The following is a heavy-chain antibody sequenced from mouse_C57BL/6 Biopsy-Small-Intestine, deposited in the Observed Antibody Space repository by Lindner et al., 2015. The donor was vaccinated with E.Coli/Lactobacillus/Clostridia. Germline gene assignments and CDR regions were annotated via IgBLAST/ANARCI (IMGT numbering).Heavy chain of an antibody. Sequence: SVKVSCKASGDTLNSYVINWVRQAPGLGIEWLGGIIPLFGTPNYAREFEGRVTVTADKSTNTVYMEMRSLRSDDTAVYYCARATRGGSGSYSPFDYWGQGTLVTVSS. V-gene: IGHV1-69*02. CDR2: IIPLFGTP. CDR1: GDTLNSYV. CDR3: ARATRGGSGSYSPFDY. J-gene: IGHJ4*01. D-gene: IGHD2-12*01.